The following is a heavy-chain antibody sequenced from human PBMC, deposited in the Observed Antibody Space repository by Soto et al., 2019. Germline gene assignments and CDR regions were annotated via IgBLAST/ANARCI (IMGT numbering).Heavy chain of an antibody. Sequence: ASVKVSCKASGYTFTNYHIHWVRQAPEDGLEWMGRINPSGGTTIYAQKFHGRVTMTRDTSTSTVYMELSSLGSEDTAVYYCAREVLIDLNYFDYWGQGALVTVSS. D-gene: IGHD2-21*01. CDR1: GYTFTNYH. V-gene: IGHV1-46*01. CDR2: INPSGGTT. CDR3: AREVLIDLNYFDY. J-gene: IGHJ4*02.